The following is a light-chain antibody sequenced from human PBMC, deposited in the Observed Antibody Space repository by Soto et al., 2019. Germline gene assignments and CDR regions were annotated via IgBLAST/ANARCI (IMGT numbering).Light chain of an antibody. J-gene: IGLJ3*02. Sequence: QSVLTQPASVSGSPGQSITISCTGTSSGVGSYNLVSWYQQHPGKAPKLMIYEVSKRPSGVSNRFSGSKSGNTASLTISGLKAEDEADYYCCSYAGSSTLVFGGGTELTVL. V-gene: IGLV2-23*02. CDR3: CSYAGSSTLV. CDR1: SSGVGSYNL. CDR2: EVS.